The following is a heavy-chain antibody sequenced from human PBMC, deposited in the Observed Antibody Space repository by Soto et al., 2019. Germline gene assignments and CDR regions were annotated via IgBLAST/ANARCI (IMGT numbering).Heavy chain of an antibody. V-gene: IGHV3-9*01. Sequence: EVQLVESGGGLVQPGRSLRLSCAASGFTFDDYAMHWVRQAPGKGLEWVSGISWNSGSIGYADSVKGRFTISRDNAKNSLYLQMNSLRAEDTALYYCAKSNYSSSGPGWFDPWGQGTLVTVSS. D-gene: IGHD6-6*01. CDR1: GFTFDDYA. CDR3: AKSNYSSSGPGWFDP. J-gene: IGHJ5*02. CDR2: ISWNSGSI.